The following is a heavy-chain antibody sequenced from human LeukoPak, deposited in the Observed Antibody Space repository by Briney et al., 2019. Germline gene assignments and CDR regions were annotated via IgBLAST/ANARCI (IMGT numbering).Heavy chain of an antibody. V-gene: IGHV1-2*02. D-gene: IGHD3-22*01. CDR3: ARTPIHYDTSGSTWGAFDI. CDR1: GYSFTGYY. J-gene: IGHJ3*02. Sequence: GASVKVSCKASGYSFTGYYMHWVRQAPGQGLEWMGWINPNSGGTKYAQKFQGRVTMARDTSISTAYMELNRLISDDTAVYYCARTPIHYDTSGSTWGAFDIWGQGTMVTVTS. CDR2: INPNSGGT.